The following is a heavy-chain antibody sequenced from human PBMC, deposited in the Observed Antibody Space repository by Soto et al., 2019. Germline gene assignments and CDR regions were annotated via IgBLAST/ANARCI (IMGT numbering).Heavy chain of an antibody. CDR3: ARESEDLTSNFDY. J-gene: IGHJ4*02. CDR1: GVTFTRYS. V-gene: IGHV3-21*06. Sequence: GSLRISCAASGVTFTRYSMNGVRQAPGKGLEWVSSISSTTNYIYYGDSMKGRFTISRDNAKNSLYLEMNSLRAEDTAVYYCARESEDLTSNFDYWGQGTLVTVSS. CDR2: ISSTTNYI.